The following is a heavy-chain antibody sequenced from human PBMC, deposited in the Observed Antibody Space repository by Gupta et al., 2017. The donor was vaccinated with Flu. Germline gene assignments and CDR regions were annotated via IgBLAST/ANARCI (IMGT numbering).Heavy chain of an antibody. D-gene: IGHD7-27*01. V-gene: IGHV3-23*01. Sequence: GRFTISRDNSKNTLYLQMNSLRAEDTAVYYCAKTSLGITYYFDYWGQGTLVTVSS. J-gene: IGHJ4*02. CDR3: AKTSLGITYYFDY.